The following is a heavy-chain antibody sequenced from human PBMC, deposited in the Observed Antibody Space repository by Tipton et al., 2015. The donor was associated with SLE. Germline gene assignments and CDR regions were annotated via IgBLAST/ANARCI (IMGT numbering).Heavy chain of an antibody. V-gene: IGHV4-39*07. CDR2: INYSGTT. Sequence: TLSLTCSVSGGSISSSGYHWAWVRQPPGKGLEWIGTINYSGTTYSNPSLKSRVTFSIDTSKNLFSLNLNSVTAADTAVYFCARDRLHPMVRGVMGWFGPWGQGTLVTVSS. J-gene: IGHJ5*02. CDR3: ARDRLHPMVRGVMGWFGP. D-gene: IGHD3-10*01. CDR1: GGSISSSGYH.